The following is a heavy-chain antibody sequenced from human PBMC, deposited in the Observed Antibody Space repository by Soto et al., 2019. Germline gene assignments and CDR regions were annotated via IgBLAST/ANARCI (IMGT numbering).Heavy chain of an antibody. V-gene: IGHV4-59*01. CDR3: VRGGYCSNTSCFNCFDL. Sequence: PSAIKPLPSPVSGGSISNYYWSWIRQTKGKGLEWIGYIYYSGSTNYNPSLKSRVTISVDTSKNQFSLKLSSVTAADTAVYYCVRGGYCSNTSCFNCFDLSGQRPFVTGSS. D-gene: IGHD2-2*01. J-gene: IGHJ5*02. CDR1: GGSISNYY. CDR2: IYYSGST.